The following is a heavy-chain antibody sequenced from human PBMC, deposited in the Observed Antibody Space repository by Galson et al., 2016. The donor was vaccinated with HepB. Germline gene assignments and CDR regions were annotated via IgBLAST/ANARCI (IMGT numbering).Heavy chain of an antibody. V-gene: IGHV3-23*01. Sequence: SLRLSCAASGFSFSNFAMSWVRQAPGKGLEWVSSISGNSTSTYYADSVKGRFTISRDNSNNMLFLQMSSLSAEDTALYFCAKFSRYSVKSPYYFDFWGQGTLVTVSS. D-gene: IGHD3-9*01. J-gene: IGHJ4*02. CDR2: ISGNSTST. CDR1: GFSFSNFA. CDR3: AKFSRYSVKSPYYFDF.